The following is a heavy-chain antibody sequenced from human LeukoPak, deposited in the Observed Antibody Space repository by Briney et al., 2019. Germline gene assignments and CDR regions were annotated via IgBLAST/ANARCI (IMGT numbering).Heavy chain of an antibody. CDR2: MNPNSGNT. J-gene: IGHJ4*02. CDR3: ARGTVGATACFDY. Sequence: ASVKVSCKAAAYTFTSYDINWVRQATGQGLEWMGWMNPNSGNTGYAQKFQGRVTMTRNTSISTAYMELSSLRSEDTAVYYCARGTVGATACFDYWGQGTLVTVSS. CDR1: AYTFTSYD. V-gene: IGHV1-8*01. D-gene: IGHD1-26*01.